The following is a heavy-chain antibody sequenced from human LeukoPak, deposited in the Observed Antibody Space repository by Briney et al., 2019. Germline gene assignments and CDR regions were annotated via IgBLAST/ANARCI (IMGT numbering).Heavy chain of an antibody. V-gene: IGHV3-23*01. CDR2: IRPSDDST. CDR1: GFTFSRYP. D-gene: IGHD3-10*01. CDR3: AKLISGWFEEF. J-gene: IGHJ4*02. Sequence: GGSLRLSCAASGFTFSRYPMTWVRQAPGKGLEWVSAIRPSDDSTFYADSVKGRFTISRDSSKNTLYLQMNSLGAEDSSVYYCAKLISGWFEEFWGQGTLVTVSS.